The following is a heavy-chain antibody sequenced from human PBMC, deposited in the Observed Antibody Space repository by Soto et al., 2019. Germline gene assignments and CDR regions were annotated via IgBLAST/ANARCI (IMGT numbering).Heavy chain of an antibody. CDR2: IYPGDSDT. CDR3: ATSSVSYVDIVSSTTRGYFDH. J-gene: IGHJ4*02. D-gene: IGHD5-12*01. CDR1: GYNFNTYW. Sequence: GESLKISCEGSGYNFNTYWIGWVRQMPGKGLEWMALIYPGDSDTRYSPSFEGQVTLSVDRSISTAYLQWSSLKASDTAIYYCATSSVSYVDIVSSTTRGYFDHWGQGTLVTVSS. V-gene: IGHV5-51*01.